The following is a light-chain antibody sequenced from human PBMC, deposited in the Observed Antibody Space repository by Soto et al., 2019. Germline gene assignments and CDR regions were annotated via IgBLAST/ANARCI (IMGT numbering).Light chain of an antibody. J-gene: IGKJ5*01. CDR1: QSISNY. V-gene: IGKV1-39*01. CDR2: AAS. Sequence: DIQMTQSAAALAASVGHGVTITCRASQSISNYLNWYQQKPGKAPKLLIYAASSLQSGVPSRFSGSGSGTEFTLTISSLQPEDFATYYCQQSYSTQITFGQGTRLEIK. CDR3: QQSYSTQIT.